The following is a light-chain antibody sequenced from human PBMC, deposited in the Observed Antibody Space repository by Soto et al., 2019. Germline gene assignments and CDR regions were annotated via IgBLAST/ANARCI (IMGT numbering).Light chain of an antibody. V-gene: IGLV2-14*01. CDR1: SSDVGDYDF. CDR3: SSYTSSSTPLV. J-gene: IGLJ1*01. CDR2: EVT. Sequence: QSALTQPASVSGSPGQSITISCTGASSDVGDYDFVSWYLQHPGKVPKLIIYEVTKRPSGVSDRFSGSKSGNTASLTISGLQAEDEADYYCSSYTSSSTPLVFGTVTKLTVL.